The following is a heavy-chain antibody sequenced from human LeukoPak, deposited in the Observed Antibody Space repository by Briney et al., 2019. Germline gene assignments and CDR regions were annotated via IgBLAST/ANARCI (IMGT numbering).Heavy chain of an antibody. CDR1: GFSFTTSG. Sequence: GGSLRLSCAASGFSFTTSGMSWVRQAPGKGLEWVSGISSSGDDTYYADSVRGRFTISRDNSKNTLYLQMNSLRAEDTAVYYCAKSGYNRFDYWGQGTLVTVSS. D-gene: IGHD5-24*01. J-gene: IGHJ4*02. CDR3: AKSGYNRFDY. CDR2: ISSSGDDT. V-gene: IGHV3-23*01.